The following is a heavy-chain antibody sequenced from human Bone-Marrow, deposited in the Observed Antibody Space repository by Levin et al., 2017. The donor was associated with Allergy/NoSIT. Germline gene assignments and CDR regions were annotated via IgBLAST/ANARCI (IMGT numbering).Heavy chain of an antibody. CDR3: ARDREHSHGGDMGV. J-gene: IGHJ6*02. CDR1: GGSISTYN. D-gene: IGHD2-21*01. Sequence: SETLSLTCTISGGSISTYNWMWIRQPAGKGLEWIGRLQNIGNSDYNPSLRSRVTMSLDTSKNQFSLKLSSVIAADTAVYYCARDREHSHGGDMGVWGRGTTVIVSS. CDR2: LQNIGNS. V-gene: IGHV4-4*07.